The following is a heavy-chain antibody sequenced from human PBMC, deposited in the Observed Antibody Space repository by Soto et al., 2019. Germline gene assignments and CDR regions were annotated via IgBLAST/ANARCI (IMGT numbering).Heavy chain of an antibody. Sequence: SVKVSCKASGGTFSSYAISWVRQAPGQGLEWMGGIIPIFGTANYAQKFQGRVAITADESTDTVYMELSRLRSEDTAVYFCARVRCFNGLCHTADYGMDVWGQGTTVTVSS. D-gene: IGHD2-8*01. V-gene: IGHV1-69*13. J-gene: IGHJ6*02. CDR3: ARVRCFNGLCHTADYGMDV. CDR1: GGTFSSYA. CDR2: IIPIFGTA.